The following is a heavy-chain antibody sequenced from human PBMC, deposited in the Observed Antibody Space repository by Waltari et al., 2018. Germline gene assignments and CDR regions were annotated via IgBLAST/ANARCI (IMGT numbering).Heavy chain of an antibody. CDR3: ARVADVLLWFGEISV. CDR2: IYYSGST. CDR1: GGSISSSSYY. V-gene: IGHV4-39*01. D-gene: IGHD3-10*01. J-gene: IGHJ4*02. Sequence: QLQLQESGPGLVKPSETLSLTCTVSGGSISSSSYYWGWIRQPPGKGLEWIGSIYYSGSTYYNPSLKSRVTISVDTSKNQFSLKLSSVTAADTAVYYCARVADVLLWFGEISVWGQGTLVTVSS.